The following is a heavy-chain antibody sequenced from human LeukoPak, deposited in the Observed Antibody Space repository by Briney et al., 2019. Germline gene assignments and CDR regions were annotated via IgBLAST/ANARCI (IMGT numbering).Heavy chain of an antibody. CDR1: GFTFSTYG. D-gene: IGHD3-22*01. Sequence: GGSLRLSCAASGFTFSTYGMNWVRQAPGKGLEWVSSVSGATGNSYYVGSVKGRFTISRDDSKNTLYLQMNSLRAEDTAVYYCPKDHNCYERSGNCRIDYGGQGTLVIVSA. V-gene: IGHV3-23*01. J-gene: IGHJ4*02. CDR2: VSGATGNS. CDR3: PKDHNCYERSGNCRIDY.